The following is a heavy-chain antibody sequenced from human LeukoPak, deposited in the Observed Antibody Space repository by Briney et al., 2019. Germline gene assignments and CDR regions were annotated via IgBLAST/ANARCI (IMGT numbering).Heavy chain of an antibody. CDR3: ARLYSGYDGYDAFDI. D-gene: IGHD5-12*01. V-gene: IGHV4-34*01. CDR2: IYYSGST. J-gene: IGHJ3*02. Sequence: SETLSLTCAVYGGSFSGYYWSWIRQPPGKGLEWIGSIYYSGSTYYNPSLKSRVTISVDTSKNQFSLKLSSVTAADTAVYYCARLYSGYDGYDAFDIWGQGTMVTVSS. CDR1: GGSFSGYY.